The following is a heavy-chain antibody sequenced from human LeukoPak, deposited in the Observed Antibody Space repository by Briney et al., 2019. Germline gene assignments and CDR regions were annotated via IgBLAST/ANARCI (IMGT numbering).Heavy chain of an antibody. J-gene: IGHJ4*02. CDR3: ARDSGTDYYDSSGSVDY. CDR1: GFTFSSYA. CDR2: ISYDGSNK. D-gene: IGHD3-22*01. V-gene: IGHV3-30*04. Sequence: PGGSLRLSCAASGFTFSSYAMHWVRQAPGKGLEWVAVISYDGSNKYYADSVKGRFTISRDNSKNTLYLQMNSLRAEDTAVYYCARDSGTDYYDSSGSVDYWGQGTLVTVSS.